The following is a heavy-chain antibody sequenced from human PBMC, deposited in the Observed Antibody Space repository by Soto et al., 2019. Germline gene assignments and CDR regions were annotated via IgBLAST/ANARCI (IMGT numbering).Heavy chain of an antibody. CDR1: GFTFGDYA. D-gene: IGHD2-21*02. Sequence: EVQLVESGGGLVQPGRSLRLSCVASGFTFGDYAMHWVRQAPGKGLEWVAGISWNTDNIGYADSVKGRFTISRDNAGHALYLQMNSLRHEDTAVYYCAKGRNIVAVVTPFDGRGQGDLVTVSS. CDR2: ISWNTDNI. V-gene: IGHV3-9*01. J-gene: IGHJ4*02. CDR3: AKGRNIVAVVTPFDG.